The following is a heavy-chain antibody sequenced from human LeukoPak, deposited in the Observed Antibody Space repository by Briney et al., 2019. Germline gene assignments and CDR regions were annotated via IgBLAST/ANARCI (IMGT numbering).Heavy chain of an antibody. D-gene: IGHD3-3*01. CDR2: IYYSGST. J-gene: IGHJ4*02. Sequence: SETLSLTCTVSGGSISSSSYYWGWIRQPPGKGLEWLGSIYYSGSTYYNPSLKSRVTISVDTTKNQFSQKLSSVTAADTAVYYCARQGRITIFGVVIIGEGFDYWGQGTLVTVSS. V-gene: IGHV4-39*01. CDR1: GGSISSSSYY. CDR3: ARQGRITIFGVVIIGEGFDY.